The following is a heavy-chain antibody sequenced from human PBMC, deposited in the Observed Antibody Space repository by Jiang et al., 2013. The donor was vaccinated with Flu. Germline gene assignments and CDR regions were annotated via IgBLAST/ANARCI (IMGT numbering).Heavy chain of an antibody. Sequence: GAEVKKPGASVKVSCKASGYTFASYDINWVRQATGQGLEWMGWMDPNSGNTGYAQKFQGRVTMTRNTAISTAYMELSSLRSEDTAVYYCARGLKVYNNYCFDYWGQGTLVTVSS. V-gene: IGHV1-8*01. J-gene: IGHJ4*02. CDR2: MDPNSGNT. D-gene: IGHD4-11*01. CDR1: GYTFASYD. CDR3: ARGLKVYNNYCFDY.